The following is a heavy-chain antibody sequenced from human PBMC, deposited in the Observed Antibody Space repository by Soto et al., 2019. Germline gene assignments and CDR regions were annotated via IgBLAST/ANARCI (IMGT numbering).Heavy chain of an antibody. CDR1: GDSISRGDHY. Sequence: QGQLQEAGPGLVKPSQTLSLTCTVSGDSISRGDHYWSWIRQPPGKGLEWIGYIYYSGTTYSKTSLQSRLTISVDTSKKQFSLTLNSVTAADTAVYYCARGAYSDSSSYFDYWGQGTLVPV. J-gene: IGHJ4*02. CDR2: IYYSGTT. CDR3: ARGAYSDSSSYFDY. V-gene: IGHV4-30-4*01. D-gene: IGHD6-6*01.